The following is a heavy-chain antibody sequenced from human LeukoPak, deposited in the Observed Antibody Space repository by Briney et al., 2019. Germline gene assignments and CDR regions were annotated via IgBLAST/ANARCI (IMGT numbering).Heavy chain of an antibody. Sequence: GGSLRLSCAASGFTFSSYAMSWVRQAPGKGLEWVSAISGSGGSTYYADSVKGRFTISRDNSKNTLYLQMNSLRAEDTAVYYCARDMSYCSSTSCHPRDYFDYWGQGTLVTVSS. CDR3: ARDMSYCSSTSCHPRDYFDY. V-gene: IGHV3-23*01. D-gene: IGHD2-2*01. CDR2: ISGSGGST. J-gene: IGHJ4*02. CDR1: GFTFSSYA.